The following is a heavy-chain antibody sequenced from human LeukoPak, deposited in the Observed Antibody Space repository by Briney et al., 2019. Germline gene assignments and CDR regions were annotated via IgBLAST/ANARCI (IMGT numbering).Heavy chain of an antibody. CDR2: VFYSGTT. Sequence: ETLSLTCTVSGGSVSSNNYYWTWLRQPPGMGLQWIGTVFYSGTTYYNPSLKSRATTSVDTSKNQFSLKLSSVTVADMAVYYCARLARSTRDYSWHFDLWGRGTLVTVSS. CDR3: ARLARSTRDYSWHFDL. J-gene: IGHJ2*01. V-gene: IGHV4-39*01. CDR1: GGSVSSNNYY. D-gene: IGHD4-17*01.